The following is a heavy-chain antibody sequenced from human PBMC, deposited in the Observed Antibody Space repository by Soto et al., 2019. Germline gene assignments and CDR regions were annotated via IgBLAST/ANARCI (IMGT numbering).Heavy chain of an antibody. CDR1: GGTFSSYT. Sequence: GASVKVSCKASGGTFSSYTISWVRQAPGQGLEWMGRIIPILGIANYAQKFQGRVTITADKSTSPAYMELSSLRSEDTAVYYCARDQDSSGWYGHFDYWGQGTLVTVSS. J-gene: IGHJ4*02. CDR2: IIPILGIA. D-gene: IGHD6-19*01. CDR3: ARDQDSSGWYGHFDY. V-gene: IGHV1-69*04.